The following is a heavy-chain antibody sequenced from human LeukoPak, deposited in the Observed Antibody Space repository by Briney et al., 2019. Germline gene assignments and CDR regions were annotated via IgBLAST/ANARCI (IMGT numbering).Heavy chain of an antibody. CDR3: AKELRPNDY. V-gene: IGHV3-23*01. D-gene: IGHD4-17*01. J-gene: IGHJ4*02. Sequence: GGSLRPSCAASGFTFSSHAMSWVRQAPGRGLEWVSSIDISGSNAYYADSVKGRFTISRDNSRNTLYLQMDSLRAEDSAIYYCAKELRPNDYWGQGTLVTVSS. CDR1: GFTFSSHA. CDR2: IDISGSNA.